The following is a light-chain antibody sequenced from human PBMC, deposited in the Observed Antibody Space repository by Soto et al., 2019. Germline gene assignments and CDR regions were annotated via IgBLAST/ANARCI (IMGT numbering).Light chain of an antibody. V-gene: IGKV3-20*01. CDR1: QSVSSDY. J-gene: IGKJ4*01. CDR2: RAS. Sequence: EIVLTQSPGTLALTPGERATLSCRASQSVSSDYLAWYQEKPGQTPKVLIYRASSRATGIPDRFSGSGSGTDFTLTISRLEPEDFAVYYYQQYGSSPLTLGGGTQVEIK. CDR3: QQYGSSPLT.